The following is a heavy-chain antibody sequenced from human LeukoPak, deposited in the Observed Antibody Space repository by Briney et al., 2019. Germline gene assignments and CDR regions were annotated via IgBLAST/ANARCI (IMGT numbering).Heavy chain of an antibody. V-gene: IGHV1-24*01. Sequence: ASVTVSFKVSGYTLTELSMYWLRQARGKGQEWMGGFDTEEGETNYEQRFQARVTITEDTSTDTAYMELSSLRSEDTALYYFATVRSVCKKNGMDVWGQGTTVTVSS. CDR1: GYTLTELS. J-gene: IGHJ6*02. CDR2: FDTEEGET. CDR3: ATVRSVCKKNGMDV. D-gene: IGHD2/OR15-2a*01.